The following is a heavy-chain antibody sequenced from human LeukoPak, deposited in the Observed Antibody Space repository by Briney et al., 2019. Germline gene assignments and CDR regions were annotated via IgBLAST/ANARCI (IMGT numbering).Heavy chain of an antibody. D-gene: IGHD1-1*01. CDR2: ISYDGSNK. J-gene: IGHJ4*02. CDR1: GFTFSSYG. CDR3: ATLDGVDY. Sequence: PGGSLRLSCAASGFTFSSYGMHWVRQAPGKGLEWVAVISYDGSNKYYADSVKGRFTISRDNSKNTLYLQMNSLRAEDTAVYYCATLDGVDYWGQGTPVTVSS. V-gene: IGHV3-30*03.